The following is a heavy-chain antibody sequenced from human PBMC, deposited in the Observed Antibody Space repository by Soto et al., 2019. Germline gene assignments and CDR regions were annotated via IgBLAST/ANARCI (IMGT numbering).Heavy chain of an antibody. Sequence: PGGSLRLSCAASGFTFSGSAMHWVRQASGKGLEWVGRIRSKANSYATAYAASVKGRFTISRDDSKNTAYLQMNSLKTEDTAVYYCTRHFWEDIVVVVAATGGSGLDAFDIWGQGTMVTVSS. CDR1: GFTFSGSA. CDR2: IRSKANSYAT. V-gene: IGHV3-73*01. CDR3: TRHFWEDIVVVVAATGGSGLDAFDI. J-gene: IGHJ3*02. D-gene: IGHD2-15*01.